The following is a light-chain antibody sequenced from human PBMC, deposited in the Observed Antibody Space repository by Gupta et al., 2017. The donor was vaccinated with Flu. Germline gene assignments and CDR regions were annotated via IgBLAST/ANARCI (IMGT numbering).Light chain of an antibody. CDR1: NSNIGSNP. J-gene: IGLJ3*02. Sequence: NSNIGSNPCSWYRQLPRPAPKLLIYSDNQRPPGVPDRFTGSKSDPSASLAISGLQSEDEADYYCASWDDNMNAGVFGGGTKLTVL. V-gene: IGLV1-44*01. CDR2: SDN. CDR3: ASWDDNMNAGV.